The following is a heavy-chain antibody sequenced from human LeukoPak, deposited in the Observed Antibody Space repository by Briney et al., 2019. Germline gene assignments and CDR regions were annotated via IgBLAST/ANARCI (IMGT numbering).Heavy chain of an antibody. CDR1: GFTFSNYW. Sequence: PGGSLRLSCAASGFTFSNYWMGWVRQAPGKGLEWVSYISSSSSTIYYADSVKGRFTISRDNAKNSLYLQMNSLRAEDTAVYYCASLNVWGSYRYTDIDYWGQGTLVTVSS. CDR2: ISSSSSTI. D-gene: IGHD3-16*02. V-gene: IGHV3-48*04. J-gene: IGHJ4*02. CDR3: ASLNVWGSYRYTDIDY.